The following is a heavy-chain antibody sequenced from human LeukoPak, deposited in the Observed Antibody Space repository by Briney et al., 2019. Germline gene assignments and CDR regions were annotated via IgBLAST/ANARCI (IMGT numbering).Heavy chain of an antibody. J-gene: IGHJ4*02. CDR3: AREGPCGGDCYVGFDY. Sequence: ASVKVSFKASGGTFSSYAISWVRQAPGQGLGWMGGIIPIFGTANYAQKFQGRVPITADESTSTAYMELSSLRSEDTAVYYCAREGPCGGDCYVGFDYWGQGTLVTVSS. CDR1: GGTFSSYA. D-gene: IGHD2-21*02. CDR2: IIPIFGTA. V-gene: IGHV1-69*13.